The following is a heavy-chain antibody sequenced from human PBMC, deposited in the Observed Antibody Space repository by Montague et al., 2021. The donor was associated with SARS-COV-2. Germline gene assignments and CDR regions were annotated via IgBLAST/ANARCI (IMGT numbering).Heavy chain of an antibody. J-gene: IGHJ4*02. CDR1: GFTFSSYA. V-gene: IGHV3-30-3*01. Sequence: SLRLSCAASGFTFSSYAMHWVRQAPGKGLAWVAVISYDGINKYYADSVKGRFTIPRDNSKNTLYLQMNSLRGEDTAVYYCATDPDDYSYYGAFDYWGQGTLVTVSS. CDR2: ISYDGINK. D-gene: IGHD4-11*01. CDR3: ATDPDDYSYYGAFDY.